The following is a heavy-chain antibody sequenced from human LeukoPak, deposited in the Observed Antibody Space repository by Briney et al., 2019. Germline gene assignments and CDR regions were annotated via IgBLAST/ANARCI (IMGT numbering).Heavy chain of an antibody. J-gene: IGHJ4*02. Sequence: SETLSLTCAVYGGSFSGYYWSWIRQPPGKGLEWIGEINHSGSTNYNPSLKSRVTISVDTSKNQFSLKLSSVTAADTAVYYCARVRGIARWGQGTLVTVSS. CDR3: ARVRGIAR. CDR1: GGSFSGYY. CDR2: INHSGST. V-gene: IGHV4-34*01. D-gene: IGHD3-16*02.